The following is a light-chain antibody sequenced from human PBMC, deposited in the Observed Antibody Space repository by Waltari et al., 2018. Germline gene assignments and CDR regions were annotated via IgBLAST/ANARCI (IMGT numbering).Light chain of an antibody. CDR3: QTGGHGTWV. CDR2: VNSDGSH. J-gene: IGLJ3*02. Sequence: QLVLTQSPSASASLGASVKLTCTLNSGHSSNVVAWLQQQPEKGPRYLMKVNSDGSHSKGDEIPDRFSGSSSGAERYLTISSVQSEDEAEYYCQTGGHGTWVFGGGTKLTVL. V-gene: IGLV4-69*01. CDR1: SGHSSNV.